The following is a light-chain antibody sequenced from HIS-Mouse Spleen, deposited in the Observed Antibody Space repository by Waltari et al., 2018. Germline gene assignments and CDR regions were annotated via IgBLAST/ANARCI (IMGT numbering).Light chain of an antibody. CDR2: EDS. Sequence: SYELTQPPSVSVSPGQTARITCSGDALPKKYAYCYQQKSGQAPVLVSYEDSKRPSGIPERFSGTSSGTMATLTISGDQVEDEADYYCYSTDSSGNHRVFGGGNKMPVL. J-gene: IGLJ2*01. CDR3: YSTDSSGNHRV. V-gene: IGLV3-10*01. CDR1: ALPKKY.